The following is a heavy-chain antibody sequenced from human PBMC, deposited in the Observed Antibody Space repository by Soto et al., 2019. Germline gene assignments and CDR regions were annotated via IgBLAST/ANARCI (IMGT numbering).Heavy chain of an antibody. CDR2: IIPIFGTA. V-gene: IGHV1-69*06. CDR3: APLGGTAMVKIDY. J-gene: IGHJ4*02. Sequence: QVQLVQSGAEVKKPGSSVKVSCKASGGTFSSYAISWVRQAPGQGLEWMGGIIPIFGTANYAQKFQGRVTITAEKSRRTAYMERSSLRSEDTAVYYCAPLGGTAMVKIDYWGQGTLVTVSS. D-gene: IGHD5-18*01. CDR1: GGTFSSYA.